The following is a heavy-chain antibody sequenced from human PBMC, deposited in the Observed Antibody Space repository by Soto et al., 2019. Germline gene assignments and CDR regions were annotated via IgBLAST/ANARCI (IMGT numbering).Heavy chain of an antibody. J-gene: IGHJ3*02. CDR1: LFSHSTCGVG. CDR2: IYWNDDK. Sequence: SGATLANPKQTLTLTCTFSLFSHSTCGVGVGWISQPPRKALEWLPRIYWNDDKRYSQSLKSRLTITKDTSKNQVVLTMTNMDPVDTATYYCAHRQYYYDSSGYKREAFDIWGQGTMVTVSS. CDR3: AHRQYYYDSSGYKREAFDI. D-gene: IGHD3-22*01. V-gene: IGHV2-5*01.